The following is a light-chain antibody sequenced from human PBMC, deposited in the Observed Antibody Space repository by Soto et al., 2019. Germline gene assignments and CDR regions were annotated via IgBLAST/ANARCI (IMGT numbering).Light chain of an antibody. CDR2: GAS. J-gene: IGKJ1*01. Sequence: ESALTQSPGTLSLSPGERATLSCRASQSVSSSYLAWYQQKPGQAPRLLIYGASSRATGIPDRFSGSGSGTDFTLTISRLEPEEFAVYYCQQYGRSPPWTFGQGTTVEIK. CDR1: QSVSSSY. CDR3: QQYGRSPPWT. V-gene: IGKV3-20*01.